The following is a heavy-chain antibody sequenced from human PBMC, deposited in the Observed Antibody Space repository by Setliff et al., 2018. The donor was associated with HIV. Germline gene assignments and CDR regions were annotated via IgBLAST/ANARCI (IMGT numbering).Heavy chain of an antibody. CDR2: INHSGST. CDR1: GGSFSSYY. D-gene: IGHD6-13*01. Sequence: PSETLSLTCAVYGGSFSSYYWSWIRQPPGKGLEWIGEINHSGSTNYNPSLKSRVTISVDTSKNQFFLSLSSVTAADTAMYYCARGSHGTSWTDYWGQGTLVTV. CDR3: ARGSHGTSWTDY. V-gene: IGHV4-34*01. J-gene: IGHJ4*02.